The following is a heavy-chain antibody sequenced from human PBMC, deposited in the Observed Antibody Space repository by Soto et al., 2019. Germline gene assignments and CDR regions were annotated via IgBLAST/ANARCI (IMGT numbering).Heavy chain of an antibody. CDR3: AKSGAALVVLEPAAAEYYFDY. V-gene: IGHV3-23*01. D-gene: IGHD2-2*01. CDR2: ISGSGGST. J-gene: IGHJ4*02. CDR1: GFTFSSYA. Sequence: PGGSLTLSCAASGFTFSSYAMSWVRQAPGKGLEWVSAISGSGGSTYYADSVKGRFTISRDNSKNTLYLQMNSLRAEDTAVYYCAKSGAALVVLEPAAAEYYFDYWGQGTLVTVSS.